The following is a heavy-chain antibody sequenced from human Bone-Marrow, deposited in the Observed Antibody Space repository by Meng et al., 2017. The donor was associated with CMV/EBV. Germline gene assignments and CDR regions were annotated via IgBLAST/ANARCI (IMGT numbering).Heavy chain of an antibody. CDR1: GYTFTDYY. D-gene: IGHD3-3*01. V-gene: IGHV1-2*02. J-gene: IGHJ4*02. CDR2: INSNTAYT. Sequence: ASVKVSCKASGYTFTDYYIHWVRQAPGQGLEWMGSINSNTAYTYHAQNFQGRVTMTRDTSITTVYVELSRLRSDDTAVYYCARVSGLTNLFDYWGQGNLVNVSS. CDR3: ARVSGLTNLFDY.